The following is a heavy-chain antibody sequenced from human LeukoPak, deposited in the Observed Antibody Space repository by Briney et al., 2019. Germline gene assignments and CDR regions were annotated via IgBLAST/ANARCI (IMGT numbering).Heavy chain of an antibody. CDR2: ISTMSNYI. J-gene: IGHJ4*02. CDR1: GFDFSTYA. CDR3: AKDRGSGSYLFLDS. V-gene: IGHV3-21*04. D-gene: IGHD3-10*01. Sequence: GGSLRLSCAASGFDFSTYAINWVRQAPGKGLEWVSSISTMSNYIFYGDSVKGRFTISRDNAKNSLYLQMNSLRAEDTALYYCAKDRGSGSYLFLDSWGQGTPVTVSS.